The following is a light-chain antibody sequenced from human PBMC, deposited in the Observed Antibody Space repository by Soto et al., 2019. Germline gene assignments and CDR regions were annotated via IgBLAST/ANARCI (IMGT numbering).Light chain of an antibody. CDR3: QQRSNWPPIT. CDR2: DAS. J-gene: IGKJ5*01. V-gene: IGKV3-11*01. CDR1: QSVSSY. Sequence: EIVFTPSPATPSLSPVERATPSCRASQSVSSYLAWYQQKPGQAPRLLIYDASNRATGIPARFSGSGSGTDFTLTISSLEPEDFAVYYCQQRSNWPPITFGQGTRLEIK.